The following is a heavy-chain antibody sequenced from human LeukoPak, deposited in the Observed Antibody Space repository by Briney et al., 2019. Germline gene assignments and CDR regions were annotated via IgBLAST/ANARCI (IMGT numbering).Heavy chain of an antibody. J-gene: IGHJ4*02. V-gene: IGHV3-30-3*01. D-gene: IGHD2-15*01. Sequence: GRSLRLSCAASGFTFSSYAMHWVRQAPGKGLEWVAVISYDGSNKYYADSVKGRFTISRDNSKNTLYLQMNSLRAEDTAVYYCARDVGGDDYWGQGTLVPVSS. CDR1: GFTFSSYA. CDR2: ISYDGSNK. CDR3: ARDVGGDDY.